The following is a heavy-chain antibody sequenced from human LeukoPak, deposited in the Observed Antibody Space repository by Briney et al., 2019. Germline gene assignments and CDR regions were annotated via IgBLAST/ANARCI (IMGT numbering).Heavy chain of an antibody. J-gene: IGHJ3*02. CDR2: FDPEDGET. Sequence: ASVTVSCKVSGYTLTELSMHWVRQAPGKGLEWMGGFDPEDGETIYAQKFQGRVTMTEDTSTDTAYMELSSLRSEDTAVYYCASDDGGNSGYFAFDIWGQGTMVTVSS. CDR1: GYTLTELS. V-gene: IGHV1-24*01. D-gene: IGHD4-23*01. CDR3: ASDDGGNSGYFAFDI.